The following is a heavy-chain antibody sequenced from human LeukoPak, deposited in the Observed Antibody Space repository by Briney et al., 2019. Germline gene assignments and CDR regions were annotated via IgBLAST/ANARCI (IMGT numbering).Heavy chain of an antibody. J-gene: IGHJ5*02. CDR1: GFTFTSSA. CDR3: ARDITMIVVVRESYNWFDP. Sequence: SVKVSCKASGFTFTSSAVQWVRQARGQRLEWIGWIVVGSGNTNYAQKFQERVTITRDMSTSTAYMELRSLRSDDTAVYYCARDITMIVVVRESYNWFDPWGQGTLVTVSS. CDR2: IVVGSGNT. D-gene: IGHD3-22*01. V-gene: IGHV1-58*01.